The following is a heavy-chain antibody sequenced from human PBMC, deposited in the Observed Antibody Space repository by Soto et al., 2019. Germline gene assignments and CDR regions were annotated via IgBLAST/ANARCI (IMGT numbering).Heavy chain of an antibody. J-gene: IGHJ3*02. CDR1: GGSISSGGYY. V-gene: IGHV4-31*03. Sequence: SETLSLTCTVSGGSISSGGYYWSWIRQHPGKGLEWIGYIYYSGSTYYNPSLKSRVTISVDTSKNQFSLKLSSVTAADTAVYYCARGTSAAGTPAAFDIWGQGTMVTVSS. D-gene: IGHD6-13*01. CDR3: ARGTSAAGTPAAFDI. CDR2: IYYSGST.